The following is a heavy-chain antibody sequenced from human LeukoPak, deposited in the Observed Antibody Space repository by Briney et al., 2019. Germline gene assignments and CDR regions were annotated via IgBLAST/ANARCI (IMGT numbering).Heavy chain of an antibody. CDR3: VRGGHKLDIETSRYYYGLDV. CDR1: GITLSDYW. V-gene: IGHV3-74*03. D-gene: IGHD2-2*03. Sequence: GGSLRLSCAASGITLSDYWMYWVRQGPGKGLVHVSRIESDGTRTVYADSVKGRFTISRDNAKNTMYLQMNSLRAEDTAFYYCVRGGHKLDIETSRYYYGLDVWGQGTTVTVSS. CDR2: IESDGTRT. J-gene: IGHJ6*02.